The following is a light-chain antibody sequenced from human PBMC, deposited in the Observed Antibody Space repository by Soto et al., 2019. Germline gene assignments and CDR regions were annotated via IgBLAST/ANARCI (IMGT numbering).Light chain of an antibody. V-gene: IGKV3-20*01. CDR1: QFLSSCY. Sequence: EIVLTQSPGTLSLSPGERATLSCRASQFLSSCYVVWYQQKPGQAPRLLIYAASRRATGIPDRFSGSESATEYTLAIGRLEPEDFAVYYCQQQGTFGQGTRLEIK. CDR3: QQQGT. CDR2: AAS. J-gene: IGKJ2*01.